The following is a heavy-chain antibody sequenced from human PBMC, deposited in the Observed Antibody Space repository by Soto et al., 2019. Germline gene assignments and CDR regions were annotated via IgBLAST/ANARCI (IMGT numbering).Heavy chain of an antibody. CDR1: GGSITTYY. D-gene: IGHD2-2*02. CDR3: ARTTYTTSNYFDY. J-gene: IGHJ4*01. Sequence: WATLSITCTVSGGSITTYYWSWIRQPPGKGLEWIAYIYYRGTNTYNPSLESQVTMSVDTSKNQFSLNLSSVTAADTAVYYCARTTYTTSNYFDYWGHGTLVTVSS. V-gene: IGHV4-59*01. CDR2: IYYRGTN.